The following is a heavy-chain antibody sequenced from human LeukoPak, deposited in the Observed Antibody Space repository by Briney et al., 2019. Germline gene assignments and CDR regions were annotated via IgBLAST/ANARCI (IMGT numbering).Heavy chain of an antibody. D-gene: IGHD6-19*01. CDR1: GGSISSSSYY. V-gene: IGHV4-39*01. Sequence: PSETLSLTCTVSGGSISSSSYYWGWIRQPPGKGLEWIGSIYYSGRTYYNPSLKSRVTIPVDTSKNQFSLKLSSVTAADTAVYYCARHRTNSGWTDYWGQGTLVTVSS. J-gene: IGHJ4*02. CDR2: IYYSGRT. CDR3: ARHRTNSGWTDY.